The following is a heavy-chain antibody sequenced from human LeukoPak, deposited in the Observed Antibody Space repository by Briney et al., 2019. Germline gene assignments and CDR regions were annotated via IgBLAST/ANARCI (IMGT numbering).Heavy chain of an antibody. CDR1: GYTFTSYA. CDR3: ARDSNEKYQLLWSFRIDY. V-gene: IGHV7-4-1*02. CDR2: INTNTGNP. D-gene: IGHD2-2*01. Sequence: ASVKVSCKASGYTFTSYAMNWGRQAPGQGLEWMGWINTNTGNPTYAQGFTGRFVYSLDTSVSTAYLQISSLKAEDAAVYYCARDSNEKYQLLWSFRIDYWGQGTLVTVSS. J-gene: IGHJ4*02.